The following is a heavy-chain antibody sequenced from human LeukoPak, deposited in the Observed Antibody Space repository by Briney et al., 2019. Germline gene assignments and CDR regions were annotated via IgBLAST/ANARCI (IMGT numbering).Heavy chain of an antibody. D-gene: IGHD2-2*01. J-gene: IGHJ6*02. CDR3: ARQDIVVVPAASSGLGYYYYYGMDV. CDR2: ISAYNGNT. CDR1: GYTFTSYG. V-gene: IGHV1-18*01. Sequence: ASVKVSCKASGYTFTSYGISWVRQAPGQGLEWMGWISAYNGNTNYAQKLQGRVTMTTDTSTSTAYVELRSLRSDDTAVCYCARQDIVVVPAASSGLGYYYYYGMDVWGQGTTVTVS.